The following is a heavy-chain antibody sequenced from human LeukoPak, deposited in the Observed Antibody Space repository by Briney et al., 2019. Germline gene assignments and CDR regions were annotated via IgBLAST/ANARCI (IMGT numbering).Heavy chain of an antibody. CDR3: ASGRGTVTRFDY. J-gene: IGHJ4*02. CDR1: GGSISSYY. V-gene: IGHV4-59*08. D-gene: IGHD4-17*01. Sequence: SETLSLTCTVSGGSISSYYWSWIREPPGKGLEWIGYIYHSGSTNSNLSLKSRVTISVDTSKNQFSLKLSSVTAADTAVYYCASGRGTVTRFDYWGQGTLVTV. CDR2: IYHSGST.